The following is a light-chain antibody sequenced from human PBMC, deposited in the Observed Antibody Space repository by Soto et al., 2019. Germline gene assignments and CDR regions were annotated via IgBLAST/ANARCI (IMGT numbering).Light chain of an antibody. CDR3: MQALQTPLT. CDR2: LGS. Sequence: DLVMTQSPLSLPVTPGEPASISCRSSQSLLHSNGYNYLDWYLQKPGQSPQLLIYLGSNRASGVPDRFSGSGSGTDFTLKISRVEAEDVGVYYCMQALQTPLTFGPGTEVDIK. CDR1: QSLLHSNGYNY. J-gene: IGKJ3*01. V-gene: IGKV2-28*01.